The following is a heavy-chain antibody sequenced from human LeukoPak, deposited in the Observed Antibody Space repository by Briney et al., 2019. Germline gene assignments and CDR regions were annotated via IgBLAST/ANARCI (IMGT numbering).Heavy chain of an antibody. J-gene: IGHJ4*02. V-gene: IGHV3-74*01. CDR1: RSTFSTSW. Sequence: GGSLRLSCTASRSTFSTSWMHWVRQAPGKGLMWVSHINPDGRNTAYADSVEGRFTVSRDNANNTLSLQMNSLRAEDTAVYYWTRGYISGGQGILVTVSS. CDR2: INPDGRNT. D-gene: IGHD3-16*02. CDR3: TRGYIS.